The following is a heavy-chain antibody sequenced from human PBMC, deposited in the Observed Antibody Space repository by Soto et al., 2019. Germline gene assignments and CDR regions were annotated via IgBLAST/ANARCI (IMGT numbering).Heavy chain of an antibody. D-gene: IGHD1-26*01. CDR2: IYWDDEK. V-gene: IGHV2-5*02. CDR3: ARILGIGGYYEGFDY. Sequence: QITLKESGPTLVKPTQTLTLTCTFSGFSLSTSSGVGVGWIRQPPGKALEWLAFIYWDDEKRYSTSLKSRLTVTKDTTKNQVVLILTNMDPVDTATYYCARILGIGGYYEGFDYWGPGALVTVSS. CDR1: GFSLSTSSGVG. J-gene: IGHJ4*02.